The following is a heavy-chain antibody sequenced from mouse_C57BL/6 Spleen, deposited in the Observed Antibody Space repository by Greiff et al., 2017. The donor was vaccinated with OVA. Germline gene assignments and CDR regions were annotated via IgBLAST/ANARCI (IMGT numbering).Heavy chain of an antibody. J-gene: IGHJ3*01. Sequence: QVQLQQPGAELVQPGASVKLSCKASGYTFTSYWMQWVKQRTGQGLEWIGEIDPSDSYTKYNQKFKCKSTLTVDTSSSTAYMQLSSLTSEDSAVYYCARQLRLGENCFAYWGQGTLVTVSA. CDR2: IDPSDSYT. CDR1: GYTFTSYW. CDR3: ARQLRLGENCFAY. D-gene: IGHD3-2*02. V-gene: IGHV1-50*01.